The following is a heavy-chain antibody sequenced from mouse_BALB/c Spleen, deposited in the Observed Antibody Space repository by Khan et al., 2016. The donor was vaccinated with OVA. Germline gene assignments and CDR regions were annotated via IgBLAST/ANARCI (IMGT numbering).Heavy chain of an antibody. Sequence: VQLQESGAELVRPGTSVKLSCKTSGYIFTSYWIHWVKQRSGQGLEWIGRIYPGTDNIYYNEKFKDKATLTADKSSSTAYMQLSSLKSEDSDVYFCARAEALYHFDLWGQGTILKVSS. V-gene: IGHV1S132*01. CDR1: GYIFTSYW. CDR3: ARAEALYHFDL. J-gene: IGHJ2*01. CDR2: IYPGTDNI. D-gene: IGHD3-2*02.